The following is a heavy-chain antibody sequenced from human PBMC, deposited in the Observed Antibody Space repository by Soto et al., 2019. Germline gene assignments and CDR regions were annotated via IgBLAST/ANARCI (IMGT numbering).Heavy chain of an antibody. V-gene: IGHV3-23*01. J-gene: IGHJ4*02. CDR3: AKEYYGGNLYSFAY. D-gene: IGHD4-17*01. Sequence: WGPMTLACAASEFTFSRYSMSWYSQAPGKGLEWVSAISGSGGSTYYADSVKGRFTISRDNSKNTLYLQMNSLRAEDTAVYYCAKEYYGGNLYSFAYWGQGTLVTVSS. CDR1: EFTFSRYS. CDR2: ISGSGGST.